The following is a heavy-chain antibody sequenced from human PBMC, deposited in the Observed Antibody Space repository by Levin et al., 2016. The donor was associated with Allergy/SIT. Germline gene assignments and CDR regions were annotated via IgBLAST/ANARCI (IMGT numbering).Heavy chain of an antibody. J-gene: IGHJ5*02. V-gene: IGHV4-39*01. CDR2: IYYSENT. CDR1: GGSINNSRYY. CDR3: ARHSWALTTDDRFDP. Sequence: SETLSLTCTVSGGSINNSRYYWGWIRQPPGKGLEWIGSIYYSENTYYNPSLKSRVTISVDTSKSQFSLKVSSVTAADTAVYYCARHSWALTTDDRFDPWGQGTLVTVSS. D-gene: IGHD1-14*01.